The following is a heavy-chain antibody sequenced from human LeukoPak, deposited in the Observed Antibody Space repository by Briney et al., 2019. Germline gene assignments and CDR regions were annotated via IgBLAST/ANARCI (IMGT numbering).Heavy chain of an antibody. J-gene: IGHJ4*02. V-gene: IGHV1-2*02. Sequence: ASVKVSCKASGYGFTGYYMHWVRQAPGQGLEWMGCINPNSGGTNYAQKFQGRVTMTRDTSISTAYMELSRLRSDDTAVYYCARDEYSGSYLYFDYWGQGTLVTVSS. D-gene: IGHD1-26*01. CDR2: INPNSGGT. CDR3: ARDEYSGSYLYFDY. CDR1: GYGFTGYY.